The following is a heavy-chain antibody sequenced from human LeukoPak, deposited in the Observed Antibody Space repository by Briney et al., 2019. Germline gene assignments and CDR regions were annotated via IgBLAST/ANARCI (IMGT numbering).Heavy chain of an antibody. V-gene: IGHV3-23*01. CDR1: GFTFSSYA. CDR3: AKLLWSGYSYGGYGMDV. CDR2: ISGSGGST. Sequence: GGSLRLSCAASGFTFSSYAMSWVRQAPGKGLEWVSAISGSGGSTYYADSVKGRFTISRDNSKNTLYLQMNSLRAEDTAVYYCAKLLWSGYSYGGYGMDVWGQGTTVTVSS. J-gene: IGHJ6*02. D-gene: IGHD5-18*01.